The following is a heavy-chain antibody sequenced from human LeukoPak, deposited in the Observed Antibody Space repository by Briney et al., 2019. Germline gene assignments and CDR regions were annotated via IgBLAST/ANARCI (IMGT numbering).Heavy chain of an antibody. Sequence: GGSLRLSCAASGFTFSNAWMSWVRQAPGKGLEWVGRIKSKTDGGTTDYAAPVKGRFTISRDDSKNTLYLQMNSLKTEDTAVYYCTTDVPRRYSGSSAAFDIWGQGTMVTVSS. CDR3: TTDVPRRYSGSSAAFDI. CDR2: IKSKTDGGTT. J-gene: IGHJ3*02. V-gene: IGHV3-15*01. D-gene: IGHD1-26*01. CDR1: GFTFSNAW.